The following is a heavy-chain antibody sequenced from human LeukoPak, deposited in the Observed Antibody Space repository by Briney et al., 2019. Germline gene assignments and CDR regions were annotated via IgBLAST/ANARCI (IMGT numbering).Heavy chain of an antibody. D-gene: IGHD2-2*01. V-gene: IGHV3-53*01. Sequence: GGSLRLSCAASGFTVSSNYMSWVRQAPGKGLEWVSVIYSGGSTYYADSVKGRFTISRDDAKNSLYLQMNSLRDDDTAVYYCARIQLYHGDFDSWGQGTLVTVSS. CDR2: IYSGGST. CDR1: GFTVSSNY. J-gene: IGHJ4*02. CDR3: ARIQLYHGDFDS.